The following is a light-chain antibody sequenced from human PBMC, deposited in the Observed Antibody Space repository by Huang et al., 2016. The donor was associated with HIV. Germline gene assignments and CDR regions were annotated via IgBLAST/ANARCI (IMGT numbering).Light chain of an antibody. J-gene: IGKJ4*01. CDR1: QTIKYY. CDR3: QQSYTTPIT. V-gene: IGKV1-39*01. Sequence: IQMTQSPSSLSASVGDRVTITCRASQTIKYYLNWYQPKPGKAPDLLIYAASSLHSGVPSRFSGSGSGTDFTLTISSLQPEDFATYYCQQSYTTPITFGGGTKVEI. CDR2: AAS.